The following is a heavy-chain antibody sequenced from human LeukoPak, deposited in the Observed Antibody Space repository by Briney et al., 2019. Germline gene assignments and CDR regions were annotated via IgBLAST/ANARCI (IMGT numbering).Heavy chain of an antibody. CDR1: GYTFTSYY. V-gene: IGHV1-46*01. J-gene: IGHJ6*03. Sequence: VASVKVSCKASGYTFTSYYMHWVRQAPGQGLEWMGIINPSGGSTSYAQKFQGRVTMTRDMSTSTVYMELSSLRSEDTAVYYCARSKWNYDFWSGYYTSYYYYYMDVWGKGTTVTVSS. D-gene: IGHD3-3*01. CDR3: ARSKWNYDFWSGYYTSYYYYYMDV. CDR2: INPSGGST.